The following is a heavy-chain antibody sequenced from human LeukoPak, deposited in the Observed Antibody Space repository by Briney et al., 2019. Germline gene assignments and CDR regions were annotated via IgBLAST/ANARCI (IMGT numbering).Heavy chain of an antibody. J-gene: IGHJ4*02. CDR2: ISYDGSKK. V-gene: IGHV3-30*18. CDR3: AKDKFLGYSSSWYGEGYFDY. Sequence: GRSLRLSCAASGFTFSSYGMHWVRQAPGKGLEWVAVISYDGSKKYYADSVKGRFTISRDNSKNTLYLQMNSLRAEDTAVYYCAKDKFLGYSSSWYGEGYFDYWGQGTLVTVSS. CDR1: GFTFSSYG. D-gene: IGHD6-13*01.